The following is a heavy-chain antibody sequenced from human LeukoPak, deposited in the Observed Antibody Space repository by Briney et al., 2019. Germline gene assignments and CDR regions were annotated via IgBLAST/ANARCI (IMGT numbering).Heavy chain of an antibody. V-gene: IGHV3-66*01. Sequence: TGGSLRPSCAASGFTVSSNYMSWVRQAPGKGLEWVSVIYSGGSTYYADSVKGRFTISRDNSKNTLYLQMNSLRAEDTAVYYCARVPYDSSGYYLAFDIWGQGTMVTVSS. D-gene: IGHD3-22*01. CDR3: ARVPYDSSGYYLAFDI. CDR1: GFTVSSNY. CDR2: IYSGGST. J-gene: IGHJ3*02.